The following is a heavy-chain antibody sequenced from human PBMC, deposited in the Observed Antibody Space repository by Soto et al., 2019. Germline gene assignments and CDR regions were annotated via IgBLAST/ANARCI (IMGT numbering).Heavy chain of an antibody. CDR1: GFTFSSYV. CDR2: ISGSGGTT. CDR3: TRYGSGSYYNDNWFDP. V-gene: IGHV3-23*01. Sequence: GGSLRLSCAASGFTFSSYVMSWVRQAPGKGLEWVSSISGSGGTTYQADSVKGRGSISRDNSNNTLYLQVNSLRAEDTAVYYCTRYGSGSYYNDNWFDPWGQGTLVTVSS. J-gene: IGHJ5*02. D-gene: IGHD3-10*01.